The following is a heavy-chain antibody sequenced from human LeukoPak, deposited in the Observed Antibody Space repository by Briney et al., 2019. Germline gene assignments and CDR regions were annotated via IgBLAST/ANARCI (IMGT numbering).Heavy chain of an antibody. J-gene: IGHJ6*02. V-gene: IGHV3-11*01. Sequence: GGSLRLSCAASGFTFSDYYMSWIRQAPGKGLEWVSYISSSGSTIYYADSVKGRFTISRDNAKNSLYLQMNSLRAEDTAVYYCARDRVGYCSSTSCYNYYYGMDVWGQGTTVIVSS. CDR2: ISSSGSTI. CDR1: GFTFSDYY. D-gene: IGHD2-2*01. CDR3: ARDRVGYCSSTSCYNYYYGMDV.